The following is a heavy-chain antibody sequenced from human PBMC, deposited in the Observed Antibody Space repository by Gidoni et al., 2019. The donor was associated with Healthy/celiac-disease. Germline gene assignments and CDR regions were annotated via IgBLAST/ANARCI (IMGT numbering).Heavy chain of an antibody. Sequence: EVQLVESGGGLVQPGRSLRLSCAASGFTFDDYAMHWVRQAPGKGLEWVSGISWNSGSIGYADSVKGRFTISRDNAKNSLYLQMNSLRAEDTALYYCAKDMGSGYDEGMDVWGQGTTVTVSS. D-gene: IGHD5-12*01. CDR2: ISWNSGSI. CDR3: AKDMGSGYDEGMDV. CDR1: GFTFDDYA. J-gene: IGHJ6*02. V-gene: IGHV3-9*01.